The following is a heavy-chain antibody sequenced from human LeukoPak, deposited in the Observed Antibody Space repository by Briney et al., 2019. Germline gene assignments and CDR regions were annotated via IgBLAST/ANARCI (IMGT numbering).Heavy chain of an antibody. V-gene: IGHV4-39*07. CDR2: VYYSGTI. CDR1: GASITSGAYY. CDR3: ARRDYAAWFDP. J-gene: IGHJ5*02. Sequence: SETLSLTCSVSGASITSGAYYWAWLRQPPGKGLEWIGSVYYSGTINYNPSLKGRVSISRDMSKNQFSLNLNSVNATDTAVYYCARRDYAAWFDPWGQGTLVTVSS. D-gene: IGHD4/OR15-4a*01.